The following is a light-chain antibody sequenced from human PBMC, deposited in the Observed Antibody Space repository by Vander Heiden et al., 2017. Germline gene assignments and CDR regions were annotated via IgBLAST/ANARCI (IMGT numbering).Light chain of an antibody. V-gene: IGLV3-21*02. CDR1: NIGSKS. CDR3: QVWDSSSDLVV. J-gene: IGLJ2*01. Sequence: SYVLTQPPSVSVAPGQPVRITCGGNNIGSKSVHWYQQKPGQAPVLVVYDDSDRPSGIPERFSGSNSGNTATLTISRVEAGDEADYYCQVWDSSSDLVVFGGGTKLTVL. CDR2: DDS.